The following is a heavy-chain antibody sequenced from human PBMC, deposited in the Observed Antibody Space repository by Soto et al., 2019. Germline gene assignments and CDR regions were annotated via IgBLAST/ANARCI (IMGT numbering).Heavy chain of an antibody. D-gene: IGHD2-15*01. Sequence: PGGSLRLSCAASGFTFSSYAMSWVRQAPGKGLEWVSAISGSGGSTYYADSVKGRFTISRDNSKNTLYLQMNSLRAEDTAVYYCAKDLKVRGSIQPDCSGGSCHDYWGQGTLVTVSS. CDR1: GFTFSSYA. CDR2: ISGSGGST. J-gene: IGHJ4*02. CDR3: AKDLKVRGSIQPDCSGGSCHDY. V-gene: IGHV3-23*01.